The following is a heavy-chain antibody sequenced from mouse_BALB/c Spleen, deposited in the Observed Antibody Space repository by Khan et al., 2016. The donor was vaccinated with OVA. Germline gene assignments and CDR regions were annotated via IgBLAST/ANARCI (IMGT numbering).Heavy chain of an antibody. CDR2: IWSGGST. Sequence: QVQLKESGPGLVQPSQSLSITCTVSGFSLTDYSVHWVRQSPGKGLEWLGVIWSGGSTDYNAAFISRLSISKANSKRHAFFKMNSLQANDTAIHYCARRGYDYGRGAWFAYWGQGTLVTVSA. J-gene: IGHJ3*01. D-gene: IGHD2-4*01. CDR3: ARRGYDYGRGAWFAY. V-gene: IGHV2-2*02. CDR1: GFSLTDYS.